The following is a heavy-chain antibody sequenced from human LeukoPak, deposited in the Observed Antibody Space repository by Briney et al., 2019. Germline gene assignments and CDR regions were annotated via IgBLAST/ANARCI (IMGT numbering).Heavy chain of an antibody. Sequence: ASVKVSCKAPGYTFTSYDINWVRQATGQGLEWMGWTNPNSGNTGYAQKFQGRVTMTRNTSISTAYMELSSLRSEDTAVYYCARGYLWWRRLLTFDPWGQGTLVTVSS. CDR3: ARGYLWWRRLLTFDP. J-gene: IGHJ5*02. D-gene: IGHD2-21*01. CDR1: GYTFTSYD. CDR2: TNPNSGNT. V-gene: IGHV1-8*01.